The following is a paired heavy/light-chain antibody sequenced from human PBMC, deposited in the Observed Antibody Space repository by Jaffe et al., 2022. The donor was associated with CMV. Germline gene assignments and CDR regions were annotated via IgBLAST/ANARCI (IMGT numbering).Heavy chain of an antibody. CDR3: AREGGIVVVPAAHTYFDY. D-gene: IGHD2-2*01. CDR1: GGTFSSYA. V-gene: IGHV1-69*09. J-gene: IGHJ4*02. CDR2: IIPILGIA. Sequence: QVQLVQSGAEVKKPGSSVKVSCKASGGTFSSYAINWVRQAPGQGLEWMGRIIPILGIANYAQKFQGRVTISADRSTSTAYMELSSLRSEDTAVYYCAREGGIVVVPAAHTYFDYWGQGTLVTVSS.
Light chain of an antibody. V-gene: IGKV2-28*01. Sequence: DIVMTQSPLSLPVTPGEPASISCRSSQSLLHSNGYNYLDWYLQKPGKSPQLLIYLGSNRASGVPDRFSGSGSGTDFTLKISRVEAEDVGVYYCMQALQTLTFGGGTKVEIK. CDR1: QSLLHSNGYNY. CDR2: LGS. CDR3: MQALQTLT. J-gene: IGKJ4*01.